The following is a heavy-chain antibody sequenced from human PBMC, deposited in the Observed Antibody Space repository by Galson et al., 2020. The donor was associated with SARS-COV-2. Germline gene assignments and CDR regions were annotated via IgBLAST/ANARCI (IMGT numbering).Heavy chain of an antibody. CDR2: IFFDGSEK. CDR1: GFTFSDHA. V-gene: IGHV3-33*01. D-gene: IGHD5-12*01. Sequence: GESLKISCAASGFTFSDHAMHCVRQAPGKGLEWVAQIFFDGSEKYYGDSVRGRFTISRDSSKNTVYLQMNNLRVDDTAVYYCARDGQSSRGLAFDYWGQGTLLTVSS. CDR3: ARDGQSSRGLAFDY. J-gene: IGHJ4*02.